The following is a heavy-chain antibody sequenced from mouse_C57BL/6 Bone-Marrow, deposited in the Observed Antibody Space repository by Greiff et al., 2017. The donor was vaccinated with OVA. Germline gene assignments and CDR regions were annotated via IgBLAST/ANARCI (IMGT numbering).Heavy chain of an antibody. CDR3: ARTSFITTVVATPFYAMDY. J-gene: IGHJ4*01. CDR1: GFSLTSYG. V-gene: IGHV2-2*01. D-gene: IGHD1-1*01. CDR2: IWSGGST. Sequence: VQLQQSGPGLVQPSQSLSITCTVSGFSLTSYGVHWVRQSPGKGLEWLGVIWSGGSTDYNAAFISRLSISKDNSKSQVFFKMNSLQADDTAIYYCARTSFITTVVATPFYAMDYWGQGTSVTVSS.